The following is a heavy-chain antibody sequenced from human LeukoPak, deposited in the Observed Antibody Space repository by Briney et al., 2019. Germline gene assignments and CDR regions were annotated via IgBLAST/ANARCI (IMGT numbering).Heavy chain of an antibody. V-gene: IGHV1-18*01. Sequence: ASVKVSCKASGYTFTSYGISWVRQTPGQGLEWMGWISAYNGNTNYAQKLQGRVTMTTDTSTSTAYMELRSLRSDDTAVYYCARVLDILTGYYIDYWGQGTLVTVSS. CDR2: ISAYNGNT. CDR3: ARVLDILTGYYIDY. J-gene: IGHJ4*02. CDR1: GYTFTSYG. D-gene: IGHD3-9*01.